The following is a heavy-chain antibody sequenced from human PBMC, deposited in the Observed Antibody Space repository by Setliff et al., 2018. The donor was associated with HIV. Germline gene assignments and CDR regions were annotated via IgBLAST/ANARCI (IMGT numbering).Heavy chain of an antibody. Sequence: SETLSLTCAVSGYSMNNNDYWGWIRQPPGKGLEWIGSVSQSGSTYSDPSLKSRLTISIDTSKNQFSLRLSSVTAADTAMYYCARLPYETGIDEACDIWGRVTMVTVSS. CDR1: GYSMNNNDY. CDR2: VSQSGST. D-gene: IGHD7-27*01. V-gene: IGHV4-38-2*01. CDR3: ARLPYETGIDEACDI. J-gene: IGHJ3*02.